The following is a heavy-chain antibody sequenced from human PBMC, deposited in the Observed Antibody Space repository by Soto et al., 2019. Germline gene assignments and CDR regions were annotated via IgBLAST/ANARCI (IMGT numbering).Heavy chain of an antibody. CDR1: GFTFSSYC. CDR3: AHSKGVPMDFDY. Sequence: SLRLSCAASGFTFSSYCMHWVRQAPGKGLEWVAVISYDESNKYYADSVKGRFAISRDNSKNTLYLQMNSLRAEDTAVYYCAHSKGVPMDFDYWGQGTLVTVSS. V-gene: IGHV3-30*03. D-gene: IGHD2-8*01. CDR2: ISYDESNK. J-gene: IGHJ4*02.